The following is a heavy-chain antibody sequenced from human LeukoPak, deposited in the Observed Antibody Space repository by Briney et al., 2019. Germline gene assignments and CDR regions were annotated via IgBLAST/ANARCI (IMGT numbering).Heavy chain of an antibody. CDR2: IKSETNGGTI. J-gene: IGHJ3*02. V-gene: IGHV3-15*01. CDR3: TTEGGISGYHAFAN. D-gene: IGHD3-9*01. CDR1: GFTVSIAW. Sequence: GGSLRLSCAASGFTVSIAWMTWIRQAPEKGLEWVGRIKSETNGGTIDYAAPVKGRFTISRDDSKNTVYLQMNSLETEDTAMYYCTTEGGISGYHAFANWGQGTMVTVSS.